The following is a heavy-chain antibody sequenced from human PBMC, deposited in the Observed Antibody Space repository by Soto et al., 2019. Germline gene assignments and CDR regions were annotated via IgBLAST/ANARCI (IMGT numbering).Heavy chain of an antibody. CDR3: AKSTYYDFWSGQEDYYYYYYMDV. D-gene: IGHD3-3*01. V-gene: IGHV3-23*01. Sequence: GGSLRLSCAASGFTFSSYAMSWVRQAPGKGLEWVSAISGSGGSTYYADSVKGRFTISRDNSKNTLYLQMNSLRAEDTAVYYCAKSTYYDFWSGQEDYYYYYYMDVWGKGTTVTVSS. CDR1: GFTFSSYA. J-gene: IGHJ6*03. CDR2: ISGSGGST.